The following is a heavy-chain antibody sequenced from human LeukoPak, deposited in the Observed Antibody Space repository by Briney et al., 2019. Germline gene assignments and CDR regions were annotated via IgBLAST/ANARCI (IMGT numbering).Heavy chain of an antibody. Sequence: ASLKVSCKASGYTFTSYYMHWVRQAPGQGLEWMGIINPSGGSTSYAQKFQGRVTITADESTSTAYMELSSLRSEDTAVYYCARSPEDYYDSSGYYFDYWGQGTLVTVSS. J-gene: IGHJ4*02. V-gene: IGHV1-46*01. CDR1: GYTFTSYY. CDR2: INPSGGST. CDR3: ARSPEDYYDSSGYYFDY. D-gene: IGHD3-22*01.